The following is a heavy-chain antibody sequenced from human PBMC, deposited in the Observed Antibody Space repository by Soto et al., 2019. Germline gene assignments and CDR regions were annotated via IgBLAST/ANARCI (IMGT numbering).Heavy chain of an antibody. CDR2: IKQDGSEE. CDR3: ARIAASGRGWDV. Sequence: EVQLVESGGGLVQPGGSLRLSCVDSGFTFSSYWMSWVRQARVKGLEWVGNIKQDGSEENYVDSVKGRFTISRDNAKNSMYLQMNSLRAEYTAVYYCARIAASGRGWDVWGQGTTVVVSS. CDR1: GFTFSSYW. V-gene: IGHV3-7*01. D-gene: IGHD6-13*01. J-gene: IGHJ6*02.